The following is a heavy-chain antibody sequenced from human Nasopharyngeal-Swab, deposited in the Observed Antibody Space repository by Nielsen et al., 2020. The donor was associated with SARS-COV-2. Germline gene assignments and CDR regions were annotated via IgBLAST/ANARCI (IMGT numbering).Heavy chain of an antibody. CDR2: ISWNSGSI. V-gene: IGHV3-9*01. J-gene: IGHJ6*02. CDR1: GFTFDDYA. CDR3: ARERGLRFLEWLSLWDGMDV. Sequence: SLKISCAASGFTFDDYAMHWVRQAPGKGLEWVSGISWNSGSIGYADSVKGRFTISRDNAKNSLYLQMNSLRAEDTALYYCARERGLRFLEWLSLWDGMDVWGQGTTVTVSS. D-gene: IGHD3-3*01.